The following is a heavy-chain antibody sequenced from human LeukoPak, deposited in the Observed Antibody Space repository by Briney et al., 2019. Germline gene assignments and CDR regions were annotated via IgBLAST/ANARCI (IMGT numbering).Heavy chain of an antibody. V-gene: IGHV4-34*01. J-gene: IGHJ4*02. CDR2: INHSGST. CDR3: ASGGYYDSSGYYLFDY. CDR1: GGSFSGYY. Sequence: SGTLSLTCAVYGGSFSGYYWSWIRQPPGKGLEWIGEINHSGSTNYNPSLKSRVTISVDTSKNQFSLKLSSVTAADTAVYYCASGGYYDSSGYYLFDYWGQGTLVTVSS. D-gene: IGHD3-22*01.